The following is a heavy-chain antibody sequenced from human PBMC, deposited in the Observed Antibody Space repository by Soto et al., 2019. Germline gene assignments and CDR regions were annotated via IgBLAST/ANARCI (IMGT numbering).Heavy chain of an antibody. CDR3: ARTYTRGYSYGYSDY. D-gene: IGHD5-18*01. CDR2: ISYTGST. Sequence: QVQLQESGPGLVKPSETLSLTCTVSGGSVRDGNYYWSWIRQPPGKGLEWIGHISYTGSTNYNPSLKSRVTMSVDTSKNQFSLKLSSVTAADTAVYYCARTYTRGYSYGYSDYWGQGTLVTVSS. CDR1: GGSVRDGNYY. V-gene: IGHV4-61*01. J-gene: IGHJ4*02.